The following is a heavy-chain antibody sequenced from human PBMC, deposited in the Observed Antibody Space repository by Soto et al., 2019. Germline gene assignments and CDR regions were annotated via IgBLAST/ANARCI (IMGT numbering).Heavy chain of an antibody. CDR1: GESISSSSYY. V-gene: IGHV4-39*01. CDR2: IYYSGRT. D-gene: IGHD2-21*02. CDR3: ARQRTTVVTQAYFDH. Sequence: WETLSLTCIVSGESISSSSYYWGWIRQPQGKGLEWIGSIYYSGRTYYNPSFKSRVTISIDTSKNQFSLKLSSVTATDTAVYYCARQRTTVVTQAYFDHWGQGALVTVSS. J-gene: IGHJ4*02.